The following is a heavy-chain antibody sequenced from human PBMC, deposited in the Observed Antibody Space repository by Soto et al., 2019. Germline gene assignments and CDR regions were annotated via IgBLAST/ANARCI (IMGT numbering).Heavy chain of an antibody. J-gene: IGHJ4*02. CDR1: GFTFSGSA. D-gene: IGHD4-17*01. V-gene: IGHV3-73*01. Sequence: EVQLVESGGGLVQPGGSLKLSCAASGFTFSGSAMHWVRQASGKGLEWVGRIRSKANSYATAYAASVKGRFTISRDDSKNTAYLQMNSLKTEDTAVDYCTITNRVYGDYAGGFDYWGQGTLVTVSS. CDR3: TITNRVYGDYAGGFDY. CDR2: IRSKANSYAT.